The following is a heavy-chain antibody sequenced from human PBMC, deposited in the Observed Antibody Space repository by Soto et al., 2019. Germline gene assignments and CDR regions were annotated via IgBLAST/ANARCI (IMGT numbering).Heavy chain of an antibody. V-gene: IGHV1-24*01. Sequence: ASVKVSCKVSGYTLTELSMHWVRQAPGKGLEWMGGFDPEDGETIYAQKFQGRVTMTEDTSTDTAYMELSSLRSEDTAVYYCATVGYYYDSSGYYGYWGQGTLVTVSS. CDR1: GYTLTELS. J-gene: IGHJ4*02. CDR3: ATVGYYYDSSGYYGY. CDR2: FDPEDGET. D-gene: IGHD3-22*01.